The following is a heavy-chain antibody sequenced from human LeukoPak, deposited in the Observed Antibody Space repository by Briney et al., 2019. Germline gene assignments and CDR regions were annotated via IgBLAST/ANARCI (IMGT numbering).Heavy chain of an antibody. V-gene: IGHV1-18*01. CDR2: ISAYNGNT. J-gene: IGHJ6*02. CDR1: GYTFTSYG. Sequence: GASVKVSCKASGYTFTSYGISWVRQAPGQRLEWMGWISAYNGNTNYAQKLQGRVTMTTDTSTSTAYMELRSLRSDDTAVYYCARDPPWIQLWLPNYYYGMDVWGQGTTVTVSS. CDR3: ARDPPWIQLWLPNYYYGMDV. D-gene: IGHD5-18*01.